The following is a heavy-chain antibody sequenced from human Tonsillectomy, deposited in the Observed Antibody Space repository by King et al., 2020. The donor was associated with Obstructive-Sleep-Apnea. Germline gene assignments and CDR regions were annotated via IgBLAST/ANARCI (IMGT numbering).Heavy chain of an antibody. CDR3: ARDWREESRSWYAPSDYYGMDV. D-gene: IGHD6-13*01. CDR2: ISSSSSYI. CDR1: GFTFSSYS. J-gene: IGHJ6*02. V-gene: IGHV3-21*01. Sequence: VQLVESGGGLVKPGGSLRLSCAASGFTFSSYSMNWVRQAPGKGLEWVSSISSSSSYIYYADSVKGRFTISRDNAKNSLYLQMNSLRAEDTAVYYCARDWREESRSWYAPSDYYGMDVWRQGTTVTVSS.